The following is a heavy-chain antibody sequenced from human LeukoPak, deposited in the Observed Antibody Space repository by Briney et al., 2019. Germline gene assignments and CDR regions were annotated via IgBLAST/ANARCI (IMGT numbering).Heavy chain of an antibody. CDR2: IYYSGNT. Sequence: SETLSLTCTVSGVSISSSNSYWGWIRQPPGKGLEWIGSIYYSGNTYYNASLKSQVSISIDTSKNQFSLKLSSVTAADTAVYYCARETPAMVRGGTDYYYYYYMDVWGKGTTVTVSS. CDR3: ARETPAMVRGGTDYYYYYYMDV. V-gene: IGHV4-39*02. J-gene: IGHJ6*03. CDR1: GVSISSSNSY. D-gene: IGHD3-10*01.